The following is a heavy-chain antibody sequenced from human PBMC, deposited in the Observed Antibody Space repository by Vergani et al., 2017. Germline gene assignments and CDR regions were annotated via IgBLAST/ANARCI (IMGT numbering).Heavy chain of an antibody. Sequence: EVQLVQSGAEVKKPGESLKISCKGSGYSFTSYWIGWVRQVPGKGLEWMWIIYPGDSDTRYSPSFQGQVTISADKSISTAYLQWSSLKASDTAMYYCARLRGTTVTTPNFDYWGQGTLVTVSS. CDR2: IYPGDSDT. V-gene: IGHV5-51*01. CDR3: ARLRGTTVTTPNFDY. D-gene: IGHD4-11*01. CDR1: GYSFTSYW. J-gene: IGHJ4*02.